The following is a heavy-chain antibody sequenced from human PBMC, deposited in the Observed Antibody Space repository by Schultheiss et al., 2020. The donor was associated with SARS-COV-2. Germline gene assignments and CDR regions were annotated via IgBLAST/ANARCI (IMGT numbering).Heavy chain of an antibody. D-gene: IGHD5-12*01. J-gene: IGHJ3*02. V-gene: IGHV3-21*01. CDR3: ARDSGTTGYDAFDI. Sequence: GGSLRLSCAASGFTFSSYSMNWVRQAPGKGLECVSFISSSGSHISYGASVKGRFTILRDNAKTSMFLQMNSLRPEDTAVYYCARDSGTTGYDAFDIWGQGTMVTVSS. CDR1: GFTFSSYS. CDR2: ISSSGSHI.